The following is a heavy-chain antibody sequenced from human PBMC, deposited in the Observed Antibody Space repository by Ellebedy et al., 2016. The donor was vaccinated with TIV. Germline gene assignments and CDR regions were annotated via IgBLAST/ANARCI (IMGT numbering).Heavy chain of an antibody. CDR2: INHSGST. CDR1: GGSFSGYY. D-gene: IGHD3-22*01. CDR3: ARTDYYDSSGYSDY. Sequence: SETLSLXCAVYGGSFSGYYWSWIRQPPGKGLEWIGEINHSGSTNYNPSLKSRVTISVDTSKNQFSLKLSSVTAADTAVYYCARTDYYDSSGYSDYWGQGTLVTVSS. J-gene: IGHJ4*02. V-gene: IGHV4-34*01.